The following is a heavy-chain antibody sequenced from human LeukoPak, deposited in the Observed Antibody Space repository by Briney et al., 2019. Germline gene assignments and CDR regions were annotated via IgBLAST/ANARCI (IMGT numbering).Heavy chain of an antibody. V-gene: IGHV3-33*01. Sequence: PGGSLRLSCAASGFTFSSYGMHWVRQAPGKGLEWVAVIWYDGSNKYYADSVKGRFTTSRDNSKNTLYLQMNSLRAEDTAVYYCARDGSYYDYVWGSYRYTPEGFDYWGQGTLVTVSS. CDR1: GFTFSSYG. J-gene: IGHJ4*02. D-gene: IGHD3-16*02. CDR3: ARDGSYYDYVWGSYRYTPEGFDY. CDR2: IWYDGSNK.